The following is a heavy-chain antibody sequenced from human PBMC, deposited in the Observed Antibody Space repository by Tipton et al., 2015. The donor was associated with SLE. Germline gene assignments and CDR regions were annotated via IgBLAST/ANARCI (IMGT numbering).Heavy chain of an antibody. D-gene: IGHD3-10*01. V-gene: IGHV3-66*01. CDR1: GFTVSRNY. Sequence: SLRLSCAASGFTVSRNYMSWVRQAPGKGLEWVSVIHSGGSTYYADSVKGRFTISRDNSKNTLYLQMGSLRAEDMAVYYCARDGEDAFDIWGQGTMVTVSS. CDR2: IHSGGST. J-gene: IGHJ3*02. CDR3: ARDGEDAFDI.